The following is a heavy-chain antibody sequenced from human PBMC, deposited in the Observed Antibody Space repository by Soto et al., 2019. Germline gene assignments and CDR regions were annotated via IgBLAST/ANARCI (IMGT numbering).Heavy chain of an antibody. Sequence: QVQLQESGPGLVKPSQTLSLTCTVSGGSISSGGYYWSWIRQHPGKGLEWIGYIYYSGSTYYNPSLTSRVTISVDTSKNQFSLKLSSVTAADTAVYYCARVTRQWLVPNWFDPWGQGTLVTVSS. J-gene: IGHJ5*02. D-gene: IGHD6-19*01. CDR2: IYYSGST. V-gene: IGHV4-31*03. CDR3: ARVTRQWLVPNWFDP. CDR1: GGSISSGGYY.